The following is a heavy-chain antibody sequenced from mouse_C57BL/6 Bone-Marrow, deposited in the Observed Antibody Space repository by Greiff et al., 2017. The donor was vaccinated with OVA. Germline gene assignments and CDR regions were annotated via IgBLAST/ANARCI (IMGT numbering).Heavy chain of an antibody. J-gene: IGHJ2*01. Sequence: VQLKESGPGLVKPSQSLSLTCSVPGYSITSGYYWNWIRQFPGNKLEWMGYISYDGSNNYNPSLKNRISITRDTSKNQFFLKLNSVTTEDTATYYCARPFYSNYDFDYWGQGTTLTVSS. CDR2: ISYDGSN. V-gene: IGHV3-6*01. D-gene: IGHD2-5*01. CDR1: GYSITSGYY. CDR3: ARPFYSNYDFDY.